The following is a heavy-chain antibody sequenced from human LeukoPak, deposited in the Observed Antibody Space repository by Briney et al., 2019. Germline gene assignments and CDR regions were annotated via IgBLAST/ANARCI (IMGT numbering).Heavy chain of an antibody. D-gene: IGHD3-3*01. CDR3: ARGHDFWSGYYFDY. Sequence: PSETLSLTCAVYGGSFSGYYWSWIRQPPGKGLEWIGYIYYSGSTNYNPSLKSRVTISVDTSKNQFSLKLSSVTAADTAVYYCARGHDFWSGYYFDYWGQGTLVTVSS. V-gene: IGHV4-59*13. CDR2: IYYSGST. CDR1: GGSFSGYY. J-gene: IGHJ4*02.